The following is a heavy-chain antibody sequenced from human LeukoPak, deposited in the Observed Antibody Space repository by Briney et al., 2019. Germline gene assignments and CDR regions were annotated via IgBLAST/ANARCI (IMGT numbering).Heavy chain of an antibody. D-gene: IGHD3-16*01. J-gene: IGHJ4*02. CDR3: ARDLYADYVWGSFDY. CDR2: IKLDGSEK. Sequence: GGSLRLSCVASGFTFGKYWMSWVRQAPGKGLEWVANIKLDGSEKNYVDSVKGRFTISRDNTKNSLYLQMNSLRVEDTAVYYCARDLYADYVWGSFDYWGQGTLVTVSS. CDR1: GFTFGKYW. V-gene: IGHV3-7*01.